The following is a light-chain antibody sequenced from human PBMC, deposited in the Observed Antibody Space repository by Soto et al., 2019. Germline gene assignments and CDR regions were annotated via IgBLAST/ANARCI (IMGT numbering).Light chain of an antibody. V-gene: IGLV4-69*01. CDR2: LNSDGSH. CDR3: QTWGTGSVV. J-gene: IGLJ2*01. CDR1: SGHSSYD. Sequence: QLVLTQSPSASASLGASVKLTCTLSSGHSSYDIAWHQQQPEKGPRYLLKLNSDGSHSKGDGIPDRFSGSSSGAERYLTISSLQSEDEAYYYCQTWGTGSVVFGGGTKLTVL.